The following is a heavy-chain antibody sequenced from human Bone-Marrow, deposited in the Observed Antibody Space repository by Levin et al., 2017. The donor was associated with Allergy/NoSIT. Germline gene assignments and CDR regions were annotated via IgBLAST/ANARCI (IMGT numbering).Heavy chain of an antibody. Sequence: SETLSLTCALSGGSLSTFFWSWIRQPPGKGLEWIGEINHRGSANYDPSLKSRVTMSLDMSKNQISLRLTSVTAADTAVYYCAREYTDYPRRRWYFDLWGRGTLVTVSS. CDR1: GGSLSTFF. V-gene: IGHV4-34*01. CDR3: AREYTDYPRRRWYFDL. J-gene: IGHJ2*01. D-gene: IGHD4-11*01. CDR2: INHRGSA.